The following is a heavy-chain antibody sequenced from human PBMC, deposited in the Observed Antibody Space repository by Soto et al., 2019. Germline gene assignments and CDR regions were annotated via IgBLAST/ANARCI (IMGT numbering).Heavy chain of an antibody. V-gene: IGHV1-18*04. CDR1: GYTFTSYG. D-gene: IGHD3-22*01. Sequence: ASVKVSCKASGYTFTSYGISWVRQAPGQGLEWMGWISAYNGNTNYAQKLQGRVTMTTDTSTSTAYMELRSLRSDDTAVYYCARDAPYDSSGYYYGWFDPWGQGXLVTVSS. CDR2: ISAYNGNT. CDR3: ARDAPYDSSGYYYGWFDP. J-gene: IGHJ5*02.